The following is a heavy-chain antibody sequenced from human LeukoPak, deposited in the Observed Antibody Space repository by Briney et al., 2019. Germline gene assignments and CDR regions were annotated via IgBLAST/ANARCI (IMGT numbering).Heavy chain of an antibody. Sequence: ASVKVSCKASGYTFPGHYMHWVRQAPGQGLEWMGWISPNSGGTNYAQKFQGRVTMTRDTSISTAYMELSRLTSDDTAVYYCAREYSSSWYGPYYFDYWGQGTLVTVSS. D-gene: IGHD6-13*01. V-gene: IGHV1-2*02. J-gene: IGHJ4*02. CDR2: ISPNSGGT. CDR1: GYTFPGHY. CDR3: AREYSSSWYGPYYFDY.